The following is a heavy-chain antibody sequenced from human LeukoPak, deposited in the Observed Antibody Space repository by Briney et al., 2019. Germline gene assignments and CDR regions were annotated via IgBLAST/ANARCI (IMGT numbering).Heavy chain of an antibody. Sequence: PSETLSLTCTVSGGSISSSIYYWGWIRQPPGKGLEWIGSIYYSGSTYYNPSLKSRVTISVDTSKNQFSLKLSSVTAADAAVYYCARLGDSSSSWAYFDYWGQGTLVTVSS. CDR2: IYYSGST. CDR1: GGSISSSIYY. D-gene: IGHD6-13*01. CDR3: ARLGDSSSSWAYFDY. J-gene: IGHJ4*02. V-gene: IGHV4-39*01.